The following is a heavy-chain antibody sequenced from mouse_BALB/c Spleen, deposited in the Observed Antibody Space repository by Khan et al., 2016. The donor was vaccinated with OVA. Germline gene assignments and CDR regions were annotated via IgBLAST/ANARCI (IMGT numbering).Heavy chain of an antibody. J-gene: IGHJ3*01. D-gene: IGHD1-1*01. V-gene: IGHV1-18*01. Sequence: VQLKQSRPELVKPGASMKISCKASGYSFTDYTMNWVKQSHGKNLEWIGLINPYNGFTTYNQKFKGKATLTVHKSSSTAYMELLSLTSEDSAVYSCARGNYYGSNSWFAYWGQGTLVTVSA. CDR2: INPYNGFT. CDR1: GYSFTDYT. CDR3: ARGNYYGSNSWFAY.